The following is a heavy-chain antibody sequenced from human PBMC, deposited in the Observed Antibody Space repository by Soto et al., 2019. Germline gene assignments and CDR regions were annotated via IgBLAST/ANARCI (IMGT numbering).Heavy chain of an antibody. CDR1: GGSISSSSYY. Sequence: QLQLQESGPGLVKPSETLSLTCTVSGGSISSSSYYWGWIRQPPGKGLEWIGSIYYSGSTYYNPSLKSRVTISVDTSKNQFSLKLSSVTAADTAVYYCERHEGIAALGWFDPWGQGTLVTVSS. D-gene: IGHD6-13*01. CDR3: ERHEGIAALGWFDP. V-gene: IGHV4-39*01. J-gene: IGHJ5*02. CDR2: IYYSGST.